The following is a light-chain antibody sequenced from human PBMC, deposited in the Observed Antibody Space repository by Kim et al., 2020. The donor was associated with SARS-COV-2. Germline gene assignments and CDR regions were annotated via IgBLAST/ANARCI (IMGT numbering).Light chain of an antibody. V-gene: IGLV2-14*03. CDR1: RREVGGDNE. CDR2: DVR. Sequence: SINIAGNGNRREVGGDNEVSWDQKHPGKAPKLMIYDVRKRTSGVSNRFSGSKSGNTDYLTIYGLQAEDEADYYCSSYTSSSTLGVFGGGTQLTVL. J-gene: IGLJ2*01. CDR3: SSYTSSSTLGV.